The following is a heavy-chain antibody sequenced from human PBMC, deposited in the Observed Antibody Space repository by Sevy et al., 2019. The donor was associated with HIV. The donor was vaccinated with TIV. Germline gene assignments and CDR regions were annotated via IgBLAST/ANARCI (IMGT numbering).Heavy chain of an antibody. CDR2: ISSSSSYM. D-gene: IGHD2-2*01. CDR1: GFTFSSYS. V-gene: IGHV3-21*01. J-gene: IGHJ5*02. Sequence: GGSLRLSCAASGFTFSSYSMNWVRQAPGKGLEWVSSISSSSSYMYYADSVKGRFTISRDNAKNSLYLQMNSLRAEDTAVYYCARMGIVVVPAAGFDPWGQGTLVTVSS. CDR3: ARMGIVVVPAAGFDP.